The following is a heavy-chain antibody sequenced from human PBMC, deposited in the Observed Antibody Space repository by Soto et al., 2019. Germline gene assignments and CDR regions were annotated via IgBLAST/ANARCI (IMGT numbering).Heavy chain of an antibody. CDR3: ARRGRLRERYFDP. D-gene: IGHD1-1*01. CDR2: IYHSGST. V-gene: IGHV4-59*12. J-gene: IGHJ5*02. Sequence: SETLSLTCTVSGGSINNDYWSWIREPPVNGLEWIGGIYHSGSTDYNPSLKSRVFISSDLSKNTFSLNVTSVTAADAAVYYCARRGRLRERYFDPWGQGTRVTVSS. CDR1: GGSINNDY.